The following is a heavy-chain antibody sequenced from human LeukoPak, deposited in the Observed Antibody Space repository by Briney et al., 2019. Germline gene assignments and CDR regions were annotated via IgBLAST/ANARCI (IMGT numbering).Heavy chain of an antibody. J-gene: IGHJ4*02. V-gene: IGHV3-48*01. D-gene: IGHD3-10*01. CDR3: ARDRRGSGSYYSDY. Sequence: GGSLRLSCAASGFTFSSYSMNWVRQAPGKGLEWISYISSSSGTTYYADSAKGRFTISRDNGKNSLHLRMDSLRAEDTAVYYCARDRRGSGSYYSDYWGQGTLVTVSS. CDR2: ISSSSGTT. CDR1: GFTFSSYS.